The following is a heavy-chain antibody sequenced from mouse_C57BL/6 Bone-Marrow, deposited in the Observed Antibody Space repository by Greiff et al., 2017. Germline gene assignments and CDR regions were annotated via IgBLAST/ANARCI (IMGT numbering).Heavy chain of an antibody. CDR3: SRKVTTGLATKYFDG. D-gene: IGHD1-1*01. CDR1: GFTFSSYT. Sequence: EVKLMESGGGLVKPGGSLKLSCAASGFTFSSYTMSWVRQTPEKRLQWVAAISGGGGNTYYPARVKGRFTISRDKDKINLYLQMNSLRSEDTALYYCSRKVTTGLATKYFDGWGTGTTVTVSA. V-gene: IGHV5-9*01. J-gene: IGHJ1*03. CDR2: ISGGGGNT.